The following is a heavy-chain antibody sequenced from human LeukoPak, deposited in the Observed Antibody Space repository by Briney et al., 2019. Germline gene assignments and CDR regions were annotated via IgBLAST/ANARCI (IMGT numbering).Heavy chain of an antibody. CDR2: IHNSGRT. V-gene: IGHV4-59*08. CDR3: ARHGTISSESYFDY. Sequence: PSETLSLTCSVSGGSVSSYYWSWIRQSPGKGLEWIGYIHNSGRTNYNPSLKSRVTGFVDTSKNQVSLRLSSVTAADTAVYYCARHGTISSESYFDYWGQGALVSVSS. D-gene: IGHD1-14*01. CDR1: GGSVSSYY. J-gene: IGHJ4*02.